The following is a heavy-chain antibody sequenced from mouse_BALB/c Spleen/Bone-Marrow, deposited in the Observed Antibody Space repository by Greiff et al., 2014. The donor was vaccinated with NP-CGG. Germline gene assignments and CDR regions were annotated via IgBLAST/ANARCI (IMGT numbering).Heavy chain of an antibody. D-gene: IGHD1-1*01. V-gene: IGHV5-12*02. CDR1: GFSFSDYY. J-gene: IGHJ2*01. CDR3: ARLGDYSYFDY. Sequence: EVNVVESGGGLVQPGGSLKLSCATSGFSFSDYYMYWIRQTPEKRLEWVAYISNGGGSTYYPDTVKGRFTISRDNAKNTLYLRMSRLKSEDTAMYYCARLGDYSYFDYWGQGTTLTVSS. CDR2: ISNGGGST.